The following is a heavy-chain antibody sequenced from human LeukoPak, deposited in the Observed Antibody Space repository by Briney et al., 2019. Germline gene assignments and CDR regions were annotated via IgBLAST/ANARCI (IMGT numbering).Heavy chain of an antibody. D-gene: IGHD2-15*01. CDR2: IYYSGST. Sequence: PSETLSLTCTVSGGSISSGGYYWSWIRQHPGKGLEWIGYIYYSGSTYYNPSLKSRVTISVDTSKNQFSLKLSSVTAADTAVYYCARGDMVFFDYWGQGTLVTVSS. V-gene: IGHV4-31*03. CDR1: GGSISSGGYY. J-gene: IGHJ4*02. CDR3: ARGDMVFFDY.